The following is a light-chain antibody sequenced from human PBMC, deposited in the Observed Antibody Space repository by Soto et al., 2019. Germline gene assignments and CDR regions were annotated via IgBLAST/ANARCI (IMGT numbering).Light chain of an antibody. Sequence: EMGVTRCPGTRCCAPGEIATLSCRASQSVSSSYLAWYQQKPGQAPRLLIYGASNRAPGIPARFSGSGSGTDFTLTISSLETEDFAVYYCQQYGSSGTFGQGTKVDIK. CDR1: QSVSSSY. V-gene: IGKV3-20*01. CDR3: QQYGSSGT. J-gene: IGKJ1*01. CDR2: GAS.